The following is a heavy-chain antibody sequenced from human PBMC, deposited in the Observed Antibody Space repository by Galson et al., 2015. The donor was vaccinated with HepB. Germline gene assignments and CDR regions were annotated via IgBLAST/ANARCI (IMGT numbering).Heavy chain of an antibody. CDR2: ISYDGSNK. CDR1: GFTFSSYA. CDR3: ARGSGSYGNDAFEI. V-gene: IGHV3-30-3*01. Sequence: SLRLSCAASGFTFSSYAMHWVRQAPGKGLEWVAVISYDGSNKYYADSVKGRFTISRDNSKSTLYLQMNSLRAEDTAVYYCARGSGSYGNDAFEIWGQGTMVTVSS. J-gene: IGHJ3*02. D-gene: IGHD3-10*01.